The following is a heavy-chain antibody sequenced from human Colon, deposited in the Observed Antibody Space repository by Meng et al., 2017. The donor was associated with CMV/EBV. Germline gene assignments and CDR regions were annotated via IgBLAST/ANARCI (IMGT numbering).Heavy chain of an antibody. CDR2: TNSDGRSP. CDR3: ATGYSNSWYSFDY. D-gene: IGHD6-13*01. Sequence: ASGFAFSGYWMHWVRQAPGKGLVWVSRTNSDGRSPSYADSVKGRFTISRDNAKNTLYLQMNSLGAEDTAVYYCATGYSNSWYSFDYWGLGTLVTVSS. J-gene: IGHJ4*01. CDR1: GFAFSGYW. V-gene: IGHV3-74*01.